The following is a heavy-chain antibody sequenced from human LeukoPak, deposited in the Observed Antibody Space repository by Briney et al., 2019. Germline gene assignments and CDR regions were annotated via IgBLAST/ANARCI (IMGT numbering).Heavy chain of an antibody. CDR1: GDSISGYY. J-gene: IGHJ5*02. Sequence: SETLSLTCTVSGDSISGYYWSWIRQPPGKGLEWIGYVYDSASTNYNPSLKSRVTISEDTSKNQFSLKLTSVTAADTAVYYCARESRSQRYNWFDPWGQGTLVTVSS. CDR2: VYDSAST. CDR3: ARESRSQRYNWFDP. D-gene: IGHD1-26*01. V-gene: IGHV4-59*01.